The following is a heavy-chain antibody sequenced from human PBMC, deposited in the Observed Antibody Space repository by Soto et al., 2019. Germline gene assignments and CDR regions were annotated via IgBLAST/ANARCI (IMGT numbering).Heavy chain of an antibody. CDR2: INPSGGST. J-gene: IGHJ6*02. D-gene: IGHD6-13*01. V-gene: IGHV1-46*01. CDR1: GDTFSIQY. CDR3: AKDDSSSWAYGMDV. Sequence: ASVKVSCKASGDTFSIQYMNWVRQAPGQGLEWMGIINPSGGSTSSAQNFQGRLTLTRLISTSTFYMELSSLRAEDTALYYCAKDDSSSWAYGMDVWAQGATVTVSS.